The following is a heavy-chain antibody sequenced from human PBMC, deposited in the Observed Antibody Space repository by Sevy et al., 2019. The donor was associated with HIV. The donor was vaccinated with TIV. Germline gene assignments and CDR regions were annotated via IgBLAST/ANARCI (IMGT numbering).Heavy chain of an antibody. CDR3: ATTKDYYDSSGCPFDY. CDR1: GYTLTQVS. D-gene: IGHD3-22*01. Sequence: ASVKVSCKVSGYTLTQVSMHWVRQAPGEGLEWMGSFDPEDGETIYAQKFQGRVTMTEDTSTDTAYMELNSLRSEDTAVYFCATTKDYYDSSGCPFDYWVQGTLVTVSS. CDR2: FDPEDGET. V-gene: IGHV1-24*01. J-gene: IGHJ4*02.